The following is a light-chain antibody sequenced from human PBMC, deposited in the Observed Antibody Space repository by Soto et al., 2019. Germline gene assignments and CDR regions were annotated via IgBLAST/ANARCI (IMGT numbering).Light chain of an antibody. J-gene: IGKJ1*01. CDR1: QSVSSN. CDR2: GAS. Sequence: EIVMTHSPATLSFSAVERATLSCRASQSVSSNLAWYQQKPGQAPRLLIYGASTRATGIPARFSGSGSGTEFTLTISSLQSEDFAVYYCQQYNNWPWTFGQGTKVDIK. V-gene: IGKV3-15*01. CDR3: QQYNNWPWT.